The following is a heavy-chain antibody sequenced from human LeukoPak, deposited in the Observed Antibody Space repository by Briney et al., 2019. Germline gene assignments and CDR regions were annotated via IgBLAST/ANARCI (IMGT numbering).Heavy chain of an antibody. CDR2: ISGSGGST. D-gene: IGHD3-10*01. Sequence: PGGSLRLSCAASGFTFSSYAMSWVRQAPGKGLEWVSAISGSGGSTYYADSVKGRFTISRDNPKNTLYLQMNSLRAEDTAVYYCAKEGQRSSGSYYVYWGQGTLVTVSS. CDR3: AKEGQRSSGSYYVY. CDR1: GFTFSSYA. V-gene: IGHV3-23*01. J-gene: IGHJ4*02.